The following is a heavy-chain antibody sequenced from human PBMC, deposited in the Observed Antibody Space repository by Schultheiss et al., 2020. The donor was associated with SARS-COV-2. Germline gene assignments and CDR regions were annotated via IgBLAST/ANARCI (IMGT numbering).Heavy chain of an antibody. D-gene: IGHD3-10*01. Sequence: SETLSLTCTVSGGSISSSSYYWGWIRQPPGKGLEWIGSIYTSGSTYYNPSLKSRVTISVDTSKNQFSLKLSSVTAADTAVYYCARSEWFGDAFDIWGQGTMVTVSS. V-gene: IGHV4-39*07. CDR1: GGSISSSSYY. CDR2: IYTSGST. J-gene: IGHJ3*02. CDR3: ARSEWFGDAFDI.